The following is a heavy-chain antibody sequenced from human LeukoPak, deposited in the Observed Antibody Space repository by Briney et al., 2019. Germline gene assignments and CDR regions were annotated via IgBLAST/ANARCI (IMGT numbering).Heavy chain of an antibody. D-gene: IGHD3-22*01. CDR1: GFTVSSNY. J-gene: IGHJ4*02. CDR2: IYSGGRT. V-gene: IGHV3-66*01. Sequence: GGSLRLSCAASGFTVSSNYMSWDRQAPGKGLEWVSVIYSGGRTYYADSVKGRFTISRDNSKNTLSLQMNSLRAEDTAVYYCARESNSGYYLSYWGQGTLVTVSS. CDR3: ARESNSGYYLSY.